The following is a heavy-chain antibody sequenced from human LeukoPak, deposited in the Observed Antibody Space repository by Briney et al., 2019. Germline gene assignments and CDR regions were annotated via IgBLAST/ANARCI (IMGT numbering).Heavy chain of an antibody. CDR1: GYTFTGYY. CDR3: AREGFWSGYYTHNWFDP. D-gene: IGHD3-3*01. J-gene: IGHJ5*02. Sequence: ASVKVSCKASGYTFTGYYMHWVRQAPGQGLEWMGRINPNSGGTNYAQKFQGRVTMTRDTSISTAYMELNRLRSDDTAVYYCAREGFWSGYYTHNWFDPWGQGTLVTVSS. V-gene: IGHV1-2*06. CDR2: INPNSGGT.